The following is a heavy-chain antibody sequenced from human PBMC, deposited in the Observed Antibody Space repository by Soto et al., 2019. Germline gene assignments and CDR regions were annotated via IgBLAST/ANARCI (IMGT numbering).Heavy chain of an antibody. D-gene: IGHD3-16*01. CDR2: IYYSGST. CDR1: GGSISSGGYY. J-gene: IGHJ5*02. Sequence: QVHLQESGPGLVKPSQTLSLTCTVSGGSISSGGYYWSWIRQHPGKGLEWIGYIYYSGSTYYNTSLKSRVTISVDTSKNQFSPKLSSVTAADTAVYYCARVGGINWFDPWGQGTLVTVSS. V-gene: IGHV4-31*03. CDR3: ARVGGINWFDP.